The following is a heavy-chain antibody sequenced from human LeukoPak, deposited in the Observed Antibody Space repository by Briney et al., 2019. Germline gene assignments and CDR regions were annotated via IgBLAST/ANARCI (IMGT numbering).Heavy chain of an antibody. CDR1: GYTFTGYY. J-gene: IGHJ4*02. Sequence: ASVKVSCKASGYTFTGYYMHWVRQAPGQGLEWIGWINPNRGGTNYAQKFQGRVTMTRDTSISTAYMELSRLRSDDTAVYYCARGLAAAAHFDYWGQGTLVTVSS. CDR2: INPNRGGT. CDR3: ARGLAAAAHFDY. D-gene: IGHD6-13*01. V-gene: IGHV1-2*02.